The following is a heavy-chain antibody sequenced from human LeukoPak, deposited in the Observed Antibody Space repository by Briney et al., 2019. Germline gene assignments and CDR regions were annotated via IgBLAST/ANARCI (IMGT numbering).Heavy chain of an antibody. V-gene: IGHV1-2*02. D-gene: IGHD2-2*01. CDR1: GYTFTGYY. Sequence: GASVKVSCKASGYTFTGYYMHWVRQAPGQGLEWMGWINPNSGGTNYAQKFQGRVTMTRDTSISTAYMELSRLRSDDTAVYYCARDLVVVPAAMYLGYWGQGTLVTVSP. CDR3: ARDLVVVPAAMYLGY. CDR2: INPNSGGT. J-gene: IGHJ4*02.